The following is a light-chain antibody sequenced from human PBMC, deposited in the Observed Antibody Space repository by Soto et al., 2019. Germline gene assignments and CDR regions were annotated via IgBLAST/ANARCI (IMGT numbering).Light chain of an antibody. V-gene: IGLV2-14*01. CDR1: SSDVGGYNY. CDR2: DVN. CDR3: SSYTSSSTLVV. Sequence: QSVLTQPASVSGSPGQSITISCTGTSSDVGGYNYVSWYQQHPGKAPKLMIYDVNNRPSGVSNRFSGSKSGNTAFLTISGLQAEDEADYYCSSYTSSSTLVVFGGGTKLTVL. J-gene: IGLJ2*01.